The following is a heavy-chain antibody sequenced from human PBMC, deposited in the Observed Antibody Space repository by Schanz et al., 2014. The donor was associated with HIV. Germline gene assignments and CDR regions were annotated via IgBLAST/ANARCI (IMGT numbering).Heavy chain of an antibody. CDR2: ISSDGKTQ. D-gene: IGHD3-10*01. J-gene: IGHJ6*02. CDR3: ARGSGPYYYYYGMDV. CDR1: GFSFNDFL. V-gene: IGHV3-30*03. Sequence: QVQLVDSGGGVVQPGGSLRLSCAASGFSFNDFLMHWVRQPPGKGLEWVALISSDGKTQIYGDSVKGRFTISRDNSNNTLYLQVNSLRAEDTAVYYCARGSGPYYYYYGMDVWGQGTTVTVSS.